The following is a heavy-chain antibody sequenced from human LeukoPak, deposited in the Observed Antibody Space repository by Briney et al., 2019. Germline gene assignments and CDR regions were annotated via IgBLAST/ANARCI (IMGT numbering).Heavy chain of an antibody. CDR2: INSSSSTI. Sequence: PGGSLRLSCAASGFTFSSYSMNWVRQAPGKGLEWVSYINSSSSTIYYADSVKGRFTISRDNAKNSLYLQMKSLRAEDTAVYYCARDGGEGLYQLPGSFDYWGQGTLVTVSS. CDR3: ARDGGEGLYQLPGSFDY. J-gene: IGHJ4*02. CDR1: GFTFSSYS. D-gene: IGHD2-2*01. V-gene: IGHV3-48*04.